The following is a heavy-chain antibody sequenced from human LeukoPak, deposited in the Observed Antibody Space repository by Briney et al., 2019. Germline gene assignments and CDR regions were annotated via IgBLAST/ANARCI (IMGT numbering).Heavy chain of an antibody. CDR1: GGSISSSSYY. J-gene: IGHJ4*02. D-gene: IGHD4-17*01. V-gene: IGHV4-39*02. CDR3: AIDYGDYYAYFDY. CDR2: IYYSGST. Sequence: SETLSLTCTVSGGSISSSSYYWGWIRQPPGKGLEWIGSIYYSGSTYYNPSLKSRVTISVDTSKNQFSLKLSSVTAADMAVYYCAIDYGDYYAYFDYWGQGTLVTVSS.